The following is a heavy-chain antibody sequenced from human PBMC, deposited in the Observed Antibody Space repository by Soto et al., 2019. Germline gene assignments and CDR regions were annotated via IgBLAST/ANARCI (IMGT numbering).Heavy chain of an antibody. D-gene: IGHD3-10*01. CDR3: ARGRSASRDFDS. Sequence: EVQLVESGGGLVQPGGSLRLSCAASGFTVSTYYMNWVRQAPGEGLEWVSVVYSGGTTYYADSVRGRFTISRDTSKSTLFLQLNSLRAEYTAVYYCARGRSASRDFDSWGQGTRVTVSS. V-gene: IGHV3-66*01. J-gene: IGHJ4*02. CDR2: VYSGGTT. CDR1: GFTVSTYY.